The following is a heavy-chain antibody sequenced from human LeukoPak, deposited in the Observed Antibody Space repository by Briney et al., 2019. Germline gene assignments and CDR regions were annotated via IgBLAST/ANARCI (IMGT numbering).Heavy chain of an antibody. CDR2: ISSSSSTI. CDR1: GFIFSSYS. Sequence: GGSLRLSCAASGFIFSSYSMNWVRQAPGKGLEWVSYISSSSSTIYYADSVKGRFTISRDNAKNSLYLQMNSLRAEDTAVYYCARGGYGSGSYYNVNDYWGQGTLVTVSS. CDR3: ARGGYGSGSYYNVNDY. D-gene: IGHD3-10*01. V-gene: IGHV3-48*04. J-gene: IGHJ4*02.